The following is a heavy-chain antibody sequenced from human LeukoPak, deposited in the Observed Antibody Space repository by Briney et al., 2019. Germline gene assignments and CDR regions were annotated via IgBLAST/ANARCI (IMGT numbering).Heavy chain of an antibody. J-gene: IGHJ4*02. V-gene: IGHV3-11*01. CDR3: ARDDSPPYADYLY. CDR1: GFTFSDYH. CDR2: ISSRGSSM. Sequence: GRSLRLSCAASGFTFSDYHMSWIRQAPGNGLEWVSYISSRGSSMFYADSVKGRFTISRDNAKKSLYLQMNSLRAEDTAVYYCARDDSPPYADYLYWGQGTLVTVSS. D-gene: IGHD4-17*01.